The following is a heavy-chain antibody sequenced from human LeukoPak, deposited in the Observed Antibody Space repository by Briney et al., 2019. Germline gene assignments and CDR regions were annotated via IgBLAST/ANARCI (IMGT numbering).Heavy chain of an antibody. V-gene: IGHV3-23*01. D-gene: IGHD3-22*01. CDR3: AKVSGVGYYDSSGYYFDY. CDR1: GCTFSSYA. CDR2: ISGSGGST. Sequence: GGSLRLSCAASGCTFSSYAMSWVRQATGKGLEWVSAISGSGGSTYYADPVKGRFTISRDNSKNTLYLQMNSLRAEDTAVYYCAKVSGVGYYDSSGYYFDYWGQGTLVTVSS. J-gene: IGHJ4*02.